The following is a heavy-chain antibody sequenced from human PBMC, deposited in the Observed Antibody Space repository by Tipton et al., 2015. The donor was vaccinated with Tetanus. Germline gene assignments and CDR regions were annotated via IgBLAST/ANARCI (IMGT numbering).Heavy chain of an antibody. Sequence: SLRLSCAASGFALVDYMTWIRQAPGKGLEWVSYISGSGGSIFYADSVKGRFIISRDNAKNSLYLQMSSLKTEDTAVYYCTRDLFDVRAIFGVVVGMDVWGQGTTVTVSS. D-gene: IGHD3-3*01. V-gene: IGHV3-11*01. J-gene: IGHJ6*02. CDR2: ISGSGGSI. CDR1: GFALVDY. CDR3: TRDLFDVRAIFGVVVGMDV.